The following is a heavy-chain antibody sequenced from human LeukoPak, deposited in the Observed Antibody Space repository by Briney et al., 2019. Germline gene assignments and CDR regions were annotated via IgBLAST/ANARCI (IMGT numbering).Heavy chain of an antibody. CDR1: GYRFSDHG. V-gene: IGHV1-2*02. D-gene: IGHD1-26*01. CDR3: ARDIGVVGALTFDY. CDR2: INPNSGST. Sequence: GASVKVSCKASGYRFSDHGISWVRQAPGQGLEWMGWINPNSGSTDYAQKFQGRVTMTRDTSISTAYMEVSRLRSDDTAVYYCARDIGVVGALTFDYWGQGTLVTVSS. J-gene: IGHJ4*02.